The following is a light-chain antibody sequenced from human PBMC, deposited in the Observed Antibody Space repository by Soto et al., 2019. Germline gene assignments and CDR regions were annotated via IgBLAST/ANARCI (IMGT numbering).Light chain of an antibody. Sequence: EVVLTQSPGTLSLSPGERATLSCRASQRINNNYLAWYQQKAGQAPRLLIYGASIRATGIPDRFSGSGSGADFTLTISSLEPEDFAVYYCQQYGISPGFTFGPGTKVDIK. CDR1: QRINNNY. CDR3: QQYGISPGFT. CDR2: GAS. J-gene: IGKJ3*01. V-gene: IGKV3-20*01.